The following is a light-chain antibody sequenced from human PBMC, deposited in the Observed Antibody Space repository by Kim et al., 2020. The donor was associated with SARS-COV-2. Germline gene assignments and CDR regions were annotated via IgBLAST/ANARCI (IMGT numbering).Light chain of an antibody. V-gene: IGKV2-24*01. J-gene: IGKJ1*01. CDR2: QMS. Sequence: PAYISCRSSQNREQNDGHTYLSWHQRRPGQSPRLLIYQMSNLFSGVPDRFSGSGAGTDFTLKISRVEAEDVGLYYCMQSTQFPRTFGQGTKVDIK. CDR3: MQSTQFPRT. CDR1: QNREQNDGHTY.